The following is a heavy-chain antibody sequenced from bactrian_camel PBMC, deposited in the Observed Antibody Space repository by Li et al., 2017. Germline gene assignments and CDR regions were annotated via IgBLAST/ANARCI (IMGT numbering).Heavy chain of an antibody. CDR2: ISGDSIET. Sequence: HVQLVESGGNLVQPGGSLTLSCAASGFAFSTYAMTWVRQARGKGLEWVSYISGDSIETYYADSVKGRFTVSRDNAENTLYLHLNSLKTEDKAMYYCAKGTGGMDYWGKGTQVTVA. V-gene: IGHV3S6*01. J-gene: IGHJ7*01. CDR1: GFAFSTYA. D-gene: IGHD7*01.